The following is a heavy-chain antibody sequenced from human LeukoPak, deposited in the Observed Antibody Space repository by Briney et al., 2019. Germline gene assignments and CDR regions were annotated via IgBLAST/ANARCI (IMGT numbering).Heavy chain of an antibody. J-gene: IGHJ3*02. V-gene: IGHV1-69*05. CDR1: GGTFSSYA. D-gene: IGHD3-10*01. CDR3: ARVRELWLAPGTREDAFDI. CDR2: IIPIFGTA. Sequence: SVKVSCKASGGTFSSYAISWVRQAPGQGLEWMGGIIPIFGTANYAQKFQGRVTITTDESTSTAYMELSSLRSEDTAVYYCARVRELWLAPGTREDAFDIWGQGTMVTVSS.